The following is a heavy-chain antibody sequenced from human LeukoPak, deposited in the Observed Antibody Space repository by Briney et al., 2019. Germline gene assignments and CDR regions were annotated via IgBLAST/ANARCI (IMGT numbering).Heavy chain of an antibody. CDR1: GYTFTSYA. D-gene: IGHD1-26*01. CDR3: ARERLIVGALMYY. V-gene: IGHV1-3*01. Sequence: ASVKVSCKASGYTFTSYAMHWVRQAPGQRLEWMGWINAGNGNTKYSQKFQGRVTITRDTSASTAYMELSSLRSEGTAVYYCARERLIVGALMYYWGQGTLVTVSS. J-gene: IGHJ4*02. CDR2: INAGNGNT.